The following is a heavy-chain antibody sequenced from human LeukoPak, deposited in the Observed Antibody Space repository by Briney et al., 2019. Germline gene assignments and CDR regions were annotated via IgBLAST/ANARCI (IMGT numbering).Heavy chain of an antibody. D-gene: IGHD3-10*01. CDR1: GFTFSSYA. Sequence: GGSLRLSCAASGFTFSSYAMTWVRQAPGKGLEWVSAISGSGGSTYYADSVKGRFTISRDNSKNTLYLQMNSLRAEDTAVYYCAKASVYYGSYYFDYWGQGTLVTVSS. CDR3: AKASVYYGSYYFDY. CDR2: ISGSGGST. V-gene: IGHV3-23*01. J-gene: IGHJ4*02.